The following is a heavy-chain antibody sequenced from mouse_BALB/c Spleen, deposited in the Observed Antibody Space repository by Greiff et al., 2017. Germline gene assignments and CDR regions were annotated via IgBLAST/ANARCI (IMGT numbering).Heavy chain of an antibody. CDR3: ARGGYDYDNYYFDY. CDR2: IDPFNGGT. CDR1: GYSFTSYY. D-gene: IGHD2-4*01. Sequence: EVQLQQSGPELMKPGASVKISCKASGYSFTSYYMHWVKQSHGKSLEWIGYIDPFNGGTSYNQKFKGKATLTVDKSSSTAYMHLSSLTSEDSAVYYCARGGYDYDNYYFDYWGQGTTLTVSS. V-gene: IGHV1S135*01. J-gene: IGHJ2*01.